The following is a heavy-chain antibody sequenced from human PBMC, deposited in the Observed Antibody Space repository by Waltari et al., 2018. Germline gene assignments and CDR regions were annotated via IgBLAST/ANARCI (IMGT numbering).Heavy chain of an antibody. Sequence: QVQLQQWGAGLLKPSETLSLTCAVYGGSFSGYYWSGIRQPPGKGLEWIGEINHSGSTNYNPSLMSRVTISVDTSKNQFSLKLSSVTAADTAVYYCARGITIPDAFDIWGQGTMVTVSS. CDR3: ARGITIPDAFDI. V-gene: IGHV4-34*01. CDR2: INHSGST. J-gene: IGHJ3*02. D-gene: IGHD3-10*01. CDR1: GGSFSGYY.